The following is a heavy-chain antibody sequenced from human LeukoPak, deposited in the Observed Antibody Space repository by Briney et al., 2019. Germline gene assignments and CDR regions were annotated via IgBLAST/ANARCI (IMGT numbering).Heavy chain of an antibody. CDR3: ATDTSSSPLSPLDY. Sequence: PGGSLRLSCAASGFTFSSYSMNWVRQPPGKGLEWVSNIGTSSTTIYYADSVKGRFTISRDNAKNSLYLQMNSLRADDTALYYCATDTSSSPLSPLDYWGQGALVTVSS. D-gene: IGHD6-6*01. CDR2: IGTSSTTI. CDR1: GFTFSSYS. J-gene: IGHJ4*02. V-gene: IGHV3-48*01.